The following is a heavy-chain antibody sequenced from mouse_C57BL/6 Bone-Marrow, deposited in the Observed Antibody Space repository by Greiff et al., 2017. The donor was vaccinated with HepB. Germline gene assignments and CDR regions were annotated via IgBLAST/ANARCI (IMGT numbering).Heavy chain of an antibody. CDR1: GYTFTSYW. D-gene: IGHD1-1*01. CDR3: AKDTKLVMDD. J-gene: IGHJ4*01. CDR2: IHPTDSDT. Sequence: QVQLLQPGAELAKPGASVKVSCKASGYTFTSYWMHWVKQRPGQGLEWIGRIHPTDSDTNYNQKFKGKATLTVDKSSSTAYMQISSLTSEDSAVYYCAKDTKLVMDDWGKGTTVTVSS. V-gene: IGHV1-74*01.